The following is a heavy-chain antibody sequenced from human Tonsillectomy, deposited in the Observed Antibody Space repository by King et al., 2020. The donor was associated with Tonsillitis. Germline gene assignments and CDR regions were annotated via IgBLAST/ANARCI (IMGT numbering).Heavy chain of an antibody. D-gene: IGHD3-22*01. CDR3: AREREKQWFY. Sequence: VQLQESGPGLVKPSETLSLTCTVSGYSINNGYFWGWVRQPPGKGLEWIASMFRSGTSFHNPSLKSRVTISVDTSNNQFSLKLTSVTAADTAVYYCAREREKQWFYWGQGILVTVSS. V-gene: IGHV4-38-2*02. CDR2: MFRSGTS. J-gene: IGHJ4*02. CDR1: GYSINNGYF.